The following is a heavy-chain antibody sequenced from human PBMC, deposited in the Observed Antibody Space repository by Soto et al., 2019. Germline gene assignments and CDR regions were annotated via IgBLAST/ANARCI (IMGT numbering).Heavy chain of an antibody. CDR1: GFTFSTYA. V-gene: IGHV3-23*01. Sequence: HPGGSLRLSCAASGFTFSTYAVAWVRQSPGKGLEWVSSISASGGGTWYADSVKGRFTISRDNSKNTLYLQMNSLRAEDTAVYYCARRPTVTASWGQGTLVTV. J-gene: IGHJ5*02. CDR3: ARRPTVTAS. D-gene: IGHD1-1*01. CDR2: ISASGGGT.